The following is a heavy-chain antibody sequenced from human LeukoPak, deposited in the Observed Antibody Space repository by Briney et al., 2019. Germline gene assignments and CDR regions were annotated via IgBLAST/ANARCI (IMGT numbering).Heavy chain of an antibody. V-gene: IGHV4-34*01. CDR1: GGSFSGYY. CDR2: INHSGRT. CDR3: ARGRSQYYYDSSGYYFDY. J-gene: IGHJ4*02. Sequence: SETLSLTCAVYGGSFSGYYWSWIRQPPGKGLEWMGEINHSGRTNYNPSLNSRVTISVDTSKNQFSLKLTSVTAADTAVYYRARGRSQYYYDSSGYYFDYWGQGTMASVCS. D-gene: IGHD3-22*01.